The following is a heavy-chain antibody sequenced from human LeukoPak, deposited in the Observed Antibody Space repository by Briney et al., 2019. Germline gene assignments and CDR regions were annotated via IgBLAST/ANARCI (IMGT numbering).Heavy chain of an antibody. CDR3: AMIAVPGRRLHDAFDF. CDR2: INGSGSST. CDR1: GFTFSIYG. J-gene: IGHJ3*01. Sequence: PGGSLRLSCAASGFTFSIYGMSWARQAPGKGLEWVSPINGSGSSTYYADSVKGRFTISRDNTKNTLCLQMNCLRADDTAAYYCAMIAVPGRRLHDAFDFWGQGTVVSVSS. V-gene: IGHV3-23*01. D-gene: IGHD5-24*01.